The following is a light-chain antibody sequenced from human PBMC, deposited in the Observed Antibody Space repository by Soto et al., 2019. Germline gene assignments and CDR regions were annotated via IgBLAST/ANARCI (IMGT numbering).Light chain of an antibody. CDR3: QQYGSSPLS. J-gene: IGKJ4*01. CDR2: GAS. Sequence: EIVLTQSPGTLSLSPGERATLSCRASQSVSSSHLAWYQQKPGQAPRLLIYGASSRATGIPDRFSGSGSGTGFTLTISRLEQEDFAVYFCQQYGSSPLSFGGGTKVEFK. CDR1: QSVSSSH. V-gene: IGKV3-20*01.